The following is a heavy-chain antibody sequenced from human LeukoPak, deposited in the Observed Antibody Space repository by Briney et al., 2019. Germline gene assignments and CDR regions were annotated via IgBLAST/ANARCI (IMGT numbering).Heavy chain of an antibody. CDR3: ARALRGCSGGSCRKNWFDP. Sequence: SATLYLTCDVYGGSFSGYYWSWIRQPPGKRLEWIGEINHSGSTNYNPSLKSRVTISVDTSKNQFSLKLSSVTAADTAVYYCARALRGCSGGSCRKNWFDPWGQGTLVTVSS. V-gene: IGHV4-34*01. D-gene: IGHD2-15*01. CDR2: INHSGST. CDR1: GGSFSGYY. J-gene: IGHJ5*02.